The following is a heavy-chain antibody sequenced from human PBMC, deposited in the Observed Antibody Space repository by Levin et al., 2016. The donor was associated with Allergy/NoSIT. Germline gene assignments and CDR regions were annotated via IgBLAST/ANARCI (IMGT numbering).Heavy chain of an antibody. J-gene: IGHJ4*02. D-gene: IGHD6-19*01. Sequence: LSLTCAASGFTFSSYWMSWVRQAPGKGLEWVANIKQDGSEKYYVDSVKGRFTISRDNAKNSLYLQMNSLRAEDTAVYYCSTYISGWDHFDYWGQGTLVTVSS. CDR3: STYISGWDHFDY. V-gene: IGHV3-7*02. CDR1: GFTFSSYW. CDR2: IKQDGSEK.